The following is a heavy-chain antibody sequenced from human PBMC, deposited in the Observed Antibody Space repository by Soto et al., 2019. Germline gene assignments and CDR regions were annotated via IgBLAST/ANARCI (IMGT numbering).Heavy chain of an antibody. CDR3: ARMAPFGSLNWFDT. D-gene: IGHD3-10*01. CDR1: GYSFTNND. V-gene: IGHV1-8*01. CDR2: MNPGSGDT. J-gene: IGHJ5*02. Sequence: ASVKVSCKASGYSFTNNDVTWVRQATGQGLEWMGWMNPGSGDTGYAQKFQGRVTMTRDISIATAYMELSSLRSDDTAIYYCARMAPFGSLNWFDTWGQGTLVTVSS.